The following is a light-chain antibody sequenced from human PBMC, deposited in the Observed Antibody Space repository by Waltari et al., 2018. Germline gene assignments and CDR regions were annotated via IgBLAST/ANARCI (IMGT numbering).Light chain of an antibody. CDR2: STN. J-gene: IGLJ3*02. CDR3: VLYMGGGIL. Sequence: QTVVTQEPSFSVSPGGTVTLTCGLRSGSVSTTYYPSWYQQTPGQAPRPLIYSTNTRSSGVPDRISGSILGNKAALTITGAQAEDESDYYCVLYMGGGILFGGGTKLTVL. CDR1: SGSVSTTYY. V-gene: IGLV8-61*01.